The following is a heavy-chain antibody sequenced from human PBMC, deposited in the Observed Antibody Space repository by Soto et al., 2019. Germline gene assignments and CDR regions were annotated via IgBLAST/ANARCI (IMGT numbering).Heavy chain of an antibody. V-gene: IGHV4-4*02. D-gene: IGHD5-12*01. Sequence: QMQLQESGPGLVKPSGTLSLTCAVSGGSISSSNWWSWVRQPPGKGLEWIGEIYHSGSTNYNPSLKSRFTISVDKSKKQFALKLSSVTAADTAVYYCERDVGHGGYVGYWGQGTLVTVSS. J-gene: IGHJ4*02. CDR3: ERDVGHGGYVGY. CDR2: IYHSGST. CDR1: GGSISSSNW.